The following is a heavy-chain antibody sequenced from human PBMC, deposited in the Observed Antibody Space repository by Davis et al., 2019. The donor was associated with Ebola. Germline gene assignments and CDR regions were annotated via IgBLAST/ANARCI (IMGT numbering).Heavy chain of an antibody. D-gene: IGHD3-9*01. CDR1: GGSISSGSCY. J-gene: IGHJ2*01. Sequence: SETLSLTCTVSGGSISSGSCYWTWIRQPAGKGLEWVGQIYTSGNTNYNPSLNGRVTISLDTSKNQFSLKLTSVTAADTAVYYCARRYLRGWYFDLWGRGTLVTVSS. V-gene: IGHV4-61*09. CDR3: ARRYLRGWYFDL. CDR2: IYTSGNT.